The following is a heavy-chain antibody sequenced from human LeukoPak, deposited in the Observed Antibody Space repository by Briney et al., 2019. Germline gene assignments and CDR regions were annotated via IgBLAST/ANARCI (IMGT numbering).Heavy chain of an antibody. CDR2: ISSSGATT. Sequence: RGSLRLSCAASGFTFRNYAMSWVRQAPGKGLQWVSTISSSGATTYYADSVKGRFTISRDNSKNTLYLQMSSLRADDTAVYYCAKDLDYFDSSGNYHDGFDIWGQGTMVTVSS. D-gene: IGHD3-22*01. CDR1: GFTFRNYA. J-gene: IGHJ3*02. CDR3: AKDLDYFDSSGNYHDGFDI. V-gene: IGHV3-23*01.